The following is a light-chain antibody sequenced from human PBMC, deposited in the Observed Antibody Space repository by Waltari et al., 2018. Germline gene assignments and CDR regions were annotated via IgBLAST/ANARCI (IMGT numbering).Light chain of an antibody. Sequence: DIQMTQSPSSLSASVGDRVTITCRASQGITSWLAWYQQKPGKAPNLLIYKASSLQTGVPSRFSGSGSGTDFTLTISSLQPEDFATYYCQQYNSAPWTFGQGTKVEIK. J-gene: IGKJ1*01. CDR3: QQYNSAPWT. CDR1: QGITSW. V-gene: IGKV1-12*01. CDR2: KAS.